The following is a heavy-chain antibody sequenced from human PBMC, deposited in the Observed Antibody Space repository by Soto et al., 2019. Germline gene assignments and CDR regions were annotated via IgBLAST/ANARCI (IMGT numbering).Heavy chain of an antibody. Sequence: GGSLRLSCTASGFTFGDYAMSWFRQAPGKGLEWVDFIRSKAYGGTTEYAASVKGRFTISRDDSKSIAYLQMNSLKTEDTAVYYCTRFEEQWLVLDYWGQGTLVTVSS. D-gene: IGHD6-19*01. V-gene: IGHV3-49*03. CDR3: TRFEEQWLVLDY. CDR1: GFTFGDYA. CDR2: IRSKAYGGTT. J-gene: IGHJ4*02.